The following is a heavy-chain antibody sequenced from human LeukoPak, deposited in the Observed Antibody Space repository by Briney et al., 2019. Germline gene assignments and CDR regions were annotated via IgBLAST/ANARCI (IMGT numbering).Heavy chain of an antibody. D-gene: IGHD6-13*01. CDR2: VYYSGSS. Sequence: KPSETLSLTCAVSGGSFSSSSYSWSWIRQPPGKGLEWIGYVYYSGSSYYNPSFKSRVTISVDKSKNQFSLKLSSVTAADTAVYYCARSYSSSWENDYWGQGTLVTVSS. V-gene: IGHV4-61*05. CDR1: GGSFSSSSYS. J-gene: IGHJ4*02. CDR3: ARSYSSSWENDY.